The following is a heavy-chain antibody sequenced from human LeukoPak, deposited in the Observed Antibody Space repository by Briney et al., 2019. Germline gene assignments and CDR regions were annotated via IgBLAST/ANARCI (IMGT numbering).Heavy chain of an antibody. Sequence: SETLSLTCTVSGGSISSYYWSWIRQPPGKGLEWIGYIYYSGSTNYNPSLKSRVTISVDTSKNQFSLKLSSVTAADTAVYYCARATSDSSGYFDYWGQGTLVTVSS. V-gene: IGHV4-59*01. CDR2: IYYSGST. CDR1: GGSISSYY. D-gene: IGHD3-22*01. J-gene: IGHJ4*02. CDR3: ARATSDSSGYFDY.